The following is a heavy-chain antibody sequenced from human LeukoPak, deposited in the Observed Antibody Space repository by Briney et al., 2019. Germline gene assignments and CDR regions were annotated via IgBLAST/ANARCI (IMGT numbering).Heavy chain of an antibody. Sequence: PSETLSLTCTVSGVSISSYYWSWLRQPPGEGLEWVGYIYYSGSTNYNPSLKSRVTISVDTSKNQFSLKRSSVTAADTAVYYCARGGINTVTNRFDYWGQGTLVTVSS. CDR2: IYYSGST. V-gene: IGHV4-59*01. D-gene: IGHD4-17*01. CDR3: ARGGINTVTNRFDY. J-gene: IGHJ4*02. CDR1: GVSISSYY.